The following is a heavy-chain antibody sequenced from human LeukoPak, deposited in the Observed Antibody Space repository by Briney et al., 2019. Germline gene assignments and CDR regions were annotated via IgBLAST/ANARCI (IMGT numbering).Heavy chain of an antibody. CDR2: IIPVFGTS. CDR1: GYTFTNYY. D-gene: IGHD2-2*02. J-gene: IGHJ5*02. CDR3: ARVTGGRYCSTTSCYMRGWFDP. V-gene: IGHV1-69*13. Sequence: GASVKVSCKASGYTFTNYYMHWVRQAPGQGLEWMGGIIPVFGTSNYAQKFQGRVTITADESTRTAYMELSSLRSEDTAVYYCARVTGGRYCSTTSCYMRGWFDPWGQGTLVTVSS.